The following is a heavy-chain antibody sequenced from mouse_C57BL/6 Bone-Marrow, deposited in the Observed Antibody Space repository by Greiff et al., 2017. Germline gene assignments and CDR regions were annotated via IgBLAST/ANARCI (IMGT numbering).Heavy chain of an antibody. CDR2: IYPGDGDT. Sequence: QVQLQQSGPELVKPGASVKISCKASGYAFSSSWMNWVKQRPGKGLEWIGRIYPGDGDTNYNGKFKGKATLTADKSSSTAYMQLSSLTSEDSAVYFCARERDYYAYWGQGTTLTVSS. CDR1: GYAFSSSW. J-gene: IGHJ2*01. D-gene: IGHD1-1*01. V-gene: IGHV1-82*01. CDR3: ARERDYYAY.